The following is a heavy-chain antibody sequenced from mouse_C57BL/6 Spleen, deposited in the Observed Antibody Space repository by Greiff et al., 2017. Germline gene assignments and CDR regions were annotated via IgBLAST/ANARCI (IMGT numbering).Heavy chain of an antibody. D-gene: IGHD1-1*01. J-gene: IGHJ2*01. V-gene: IGHV1-82*01. CDR3: ARTFITTVVATDY. CDR1: GYAFSSSW. Sequence: QVQLQQSGPELVKPGASVTISCKASGYAFSSSWMNWVKQRPGKGLEWIGRIYPGDGDTNYNGKFKGKATLTADKSSSTAYMQLSSLTSEDSAVYFCARTFITTVVATDYWGQGTTLTVSS. CDR2: IYPGDGDT.